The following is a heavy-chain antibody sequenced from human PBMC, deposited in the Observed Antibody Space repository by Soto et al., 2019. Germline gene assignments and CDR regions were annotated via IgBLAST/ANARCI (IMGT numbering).Heavy chain of an antibody. CDR2: IYPGDSDT. CDR1: GYSFTSYW. V-gene: IGHV5-51*01. CDR3: ARQNGDYTHYYYGMDV. D-gene: IGHD4-17*01. Sequence: GESLKISCKGSGYSFTSYWIGWVRQMPGKGLEWMGIIYPGDSDTRYSPSFQGQVTISADKSISTAYLQVSSLKASATAMYYCARQNGDYTHYYYGMDVWGQGTTVTVSS. J-gene: IGHJ6*02.